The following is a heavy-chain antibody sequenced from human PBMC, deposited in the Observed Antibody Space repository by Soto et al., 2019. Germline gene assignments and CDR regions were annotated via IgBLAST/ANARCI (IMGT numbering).Heavy chain of an antibody. Sequence: PGGSLRLSCAASGFTFSSYAMSWVRQAPGKGLEWVSAISGSGGSTYYADSVKGRFTISRDNSKNTLYLQMNSLRAEDTAVYYCAKDRVQRWLQSSFDYWGQGTTVTVSS. D-gene: IGHD5-12*01. J-gene: IGHJ4*02. CDR1: GFTFSSYA. CDR2: ISGSGGST. V-gene: IGHV3-23*01. CDR3: AKDRVQRWLQSSFDY.